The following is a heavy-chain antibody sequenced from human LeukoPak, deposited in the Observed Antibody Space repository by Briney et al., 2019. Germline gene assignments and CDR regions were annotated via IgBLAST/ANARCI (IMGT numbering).Heavy chain of an antibody. J-gene: IGHJ4*02. D-gene: IGHD5-12*01. V-gene: IGHV4-61*08. CDR1: GDPISSHSDY. CDR2: SYHSGST. CDR3: AREYSGFDY. Sequence: PSETLSLTCTVSGDPISSHSDYKWTWIRQPPGRGLEWIGYSYHSGSTNYNPSLRGRVTISVDTSKNQLSLKLTSVTAADTAVYYCAREYSGFDYWGQGTLVTVSS.